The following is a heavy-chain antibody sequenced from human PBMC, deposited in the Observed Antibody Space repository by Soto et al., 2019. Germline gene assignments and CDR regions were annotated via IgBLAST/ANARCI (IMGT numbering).Heavy chain of an antibody. D-gene: IGHD2-2*01. CDR3: ARDVGYCISTSCLNWFDP. J-gene: IGHJ5*02. CDR1: GFTFSDHY. Sequence: GGSLRLSCAASGFTFSDHYMDWVRQAPGKGLEWVSYISSSSSTIYYADSVKGRFTISRDNAKNSLYLQMNSLRDEDTAMYYCARDVGYCISTSCLNWFDPWGQGTLVTVSS. V-gene: IGHV3-48*02. CDR2: ISSSSSTI.